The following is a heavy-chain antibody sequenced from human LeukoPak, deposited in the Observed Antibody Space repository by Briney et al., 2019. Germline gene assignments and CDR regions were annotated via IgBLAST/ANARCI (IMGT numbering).Heavy chain of an antibody. Sequence: ASVKVSCKASGYTFTSYGISWVRQAPGQGLEWMGWISAYNGNTNYAQKLQGRVTMTTDTSTSTAYMELRSLRSDDTAVYYCAREAVVGATNGPYYFDYWGQGTLVTVSS. CDR1: GYTFTSYG. CDR3: AREAVVGATNGPYYFDY. CDR2: ISAYNGNT. J-gene: IGHJ4*02. D-gene: IGHD1-26*01. V-gene: IGHV1-18*01.